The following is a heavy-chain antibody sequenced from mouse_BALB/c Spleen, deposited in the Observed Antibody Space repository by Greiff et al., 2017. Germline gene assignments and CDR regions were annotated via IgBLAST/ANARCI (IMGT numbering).Heavy chain of an antibody. CDR1: GYSFTSYW. D-gene: IGHD2-1*01. CDR3: TSSGNAAWFAY. Sequence: VQLQQSGTVLARPGASVKMSCKASGYSFTSYWMHWVKQRPGQGLEWIGAIYPGNSDTSYNQKFKGKAKLTAVTSASTAYMELSSLTNEDSAVYYCTSSGNAAWFAYWGQGTLVTVSA. CDR2: IYPGNSDT. J-gene: IGHJ3*01. V-gene: IGHV1-5*01.